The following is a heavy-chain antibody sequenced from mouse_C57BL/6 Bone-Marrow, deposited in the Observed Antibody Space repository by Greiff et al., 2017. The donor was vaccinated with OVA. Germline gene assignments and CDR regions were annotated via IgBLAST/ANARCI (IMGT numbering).Heavy chain of an antibody. CDR3: ARGGWLLDYYAMDY. V-gene: IGHV1-47*01. J-gene: IGHJ4*01. CDR2: FHPYNDDT. CDR1: GYTFTTSP. D-gene: IGHD2-3*01. Sequence: VQLMASWAELVKPGASVKMSCKASGYTFTTSPIEWMKQNHGKSLEWIGNFHPYNDDTKYNEKFKGKATLTVEKSSSTVYLVLSRLTSDDSAVNYWARGGWLLDYYAMDYWGQGTSVTVSS.